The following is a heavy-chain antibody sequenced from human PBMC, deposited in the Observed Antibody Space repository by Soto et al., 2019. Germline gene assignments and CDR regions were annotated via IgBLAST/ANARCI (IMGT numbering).Heavy chain of an antibody. CDR3: ARGYCSGGSCFFSFDY. D-gene: IGHD2-15*01. V-gene: IGHV4-34*01. CDR1: GGSFSGYY. Sequence: SETLSLTCAVYGGSFSGYYWSWIRPSPEKGLEWIGENNHSGSTNYSPSLKSRVTISVDTSKNQFSLKLNSVTAADTAVYYCARGYCSGGSCFFSFDYWGQGTLVTVSS. CDR2: NNHSGST. J-gene: IGHJ4*02.